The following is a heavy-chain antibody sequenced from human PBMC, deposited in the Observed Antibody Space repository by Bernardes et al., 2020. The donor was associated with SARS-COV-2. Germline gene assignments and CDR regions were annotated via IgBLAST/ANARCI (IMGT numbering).Heavy chain of an antibody. J-gene: IGHJ4*02. Sequence: GWSLRLSCAASGFTFNSYAISWVRQAPGKGLEWVSSIRFSGGRTYYADSVKGRFSMSRDNSKNTLYLQMNSLRAEDTAVYYCAKREYYDFWSGPIDYWGQGTLVTVSS. CDR2: IRFSGGRT. V-gene: IGHV3-23*01. CDR3: AKREYYDFWSGPIDY. D-gene: IGHD3-3*01. CDR1: GFTFNSYA.